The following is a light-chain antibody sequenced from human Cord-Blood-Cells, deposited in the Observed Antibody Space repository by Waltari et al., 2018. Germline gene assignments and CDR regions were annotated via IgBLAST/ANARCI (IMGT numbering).Light chain of an antibody. CDR2: GAS. J-gene: IGKJ4*01. V-gene: IGKV3-20*01. CDR3: QQYGSSPT. Sequence: EIVLTQSPGTLSLSPGERATLSCRASQSVSSSYLDWYQQKPGQAPRLLIYGASSRATGLPDRFSGSGSGTDFTLTISRLEPEDFAVYYCQQYGSSPTFGGGTKVEIK. CDR1: QSVSSSY.